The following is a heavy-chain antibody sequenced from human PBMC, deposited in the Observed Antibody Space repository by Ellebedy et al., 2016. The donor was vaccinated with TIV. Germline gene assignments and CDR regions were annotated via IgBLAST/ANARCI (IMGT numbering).Heavy chain of an antibody. CDR3: ARDVGVTDY. J-gene: IGHJ4*02. D-gene: IGHD3-16*01. V-gene: IGHV3-33*01. Sequence: GESLKISCAASGFTFSSYGMHWVRQAPGKGLEWVAVIWYDGSNKYYADSVKGRFTISRDNSKNTLYLQMNSLRAEDTAVYYCARDVGVTDYWGQGTLVTVSS. CDR1: GFTFSSYG. CDR2: IWYDGSNK.